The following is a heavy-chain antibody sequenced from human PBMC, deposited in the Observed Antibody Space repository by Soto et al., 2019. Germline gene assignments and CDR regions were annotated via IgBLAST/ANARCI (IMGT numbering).Heavy chain of an antibody. CDR2: ISHSGIA. V-gene: IGHV4-30-2*01. D-gene: IGHD3-22*01. Sequence: SETLSLTCAVSVVSISSGAYSCSWIRQPPGKGLEWIGFISHSGIADYNPSLKSRVTISVDVSKNQFSLRLSSVTAADTAMYYCARWMSSRGYFRSFHIWRQGTMVPIST. CDR3: ARWMSSRGYFRSFHI. J-gene: IGHJ4*03. CDR1: VVSISSGAYS.